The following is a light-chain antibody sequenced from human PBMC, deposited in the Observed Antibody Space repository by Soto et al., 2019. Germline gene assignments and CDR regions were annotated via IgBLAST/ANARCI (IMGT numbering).Light chain of an antibody. CDR2: DVS. CDR3: SSYTSSSTLGVV. CDR1: SSDVGGYNY. V-gene: IGLV2-14*01. Sequence: QSALTQPASVSGSPGQSITLSCTGTSSDVGGYNYVSWYQQHPGKAPKLMIYDVSNRPSGVSNRFSGSKSGNTASLTISGLQAEDEADYYCSSYTSSSTLGVVFGGGTKVTVL. J-gene: IGLJ2*01.